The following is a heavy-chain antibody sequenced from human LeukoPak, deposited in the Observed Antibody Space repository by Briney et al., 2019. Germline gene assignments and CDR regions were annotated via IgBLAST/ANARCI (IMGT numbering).Heavy chain of an antibody. V-gene: IGHV3-30-3*01. CDR2: ISYDGSEK. CDR1: GFTFSSYA. CDR3: ARPETTSPSNWFDP. J-gene: IGHJ5*02. D-gene: IGHD1-7*01. Sequence: PGGSLRLSCAASGFTFSSYAMHRVRQAPGKGLEWVALISYDGSEKYYADSVKGRFTISRDNSKNTLYLQMNSLRPEDSAVYYCARPETTSPSNWFDPWGQGTLVTVSS.